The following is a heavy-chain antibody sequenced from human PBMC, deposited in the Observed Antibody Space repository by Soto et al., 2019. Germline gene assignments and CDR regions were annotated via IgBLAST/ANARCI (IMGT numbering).Heavy chain of an antibody. CDR3: ARVPPPEQLAPLSAFDI. V-gene: IGHV3-53*01. CDR1: GFTVSSNY. J-gene: IGHJ3*02. Sequence: GGSLRLSCAASGFTVSSNYMSWVRQAPGKGLEWVSVIYSGGSTYYADSVKGRFTISRDNSKNTLYLQMNSLRAEDTAVYYCARVPPPEQLAPLSAFDIWGQGTMVTVSS. D-gene: IGHD6-6*01. CDR2: IYSGGST.